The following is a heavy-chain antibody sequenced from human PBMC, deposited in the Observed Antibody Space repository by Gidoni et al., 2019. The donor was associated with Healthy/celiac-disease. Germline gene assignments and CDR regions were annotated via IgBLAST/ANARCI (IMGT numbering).Heavy chain of an antibody. CDR2: IYTSGST. CDR1: GGSISSGSYY. Sequence: QVQLQESGPGLVKPSQTLSLTCTVSGGSISSGSYYWRWIRQPAGKGLEWIGRIYTSGSTNYNPSLKSRVTISVDTSKNQFSLKLSSVTAADTAVYYCAREAYYDSSGYYYEDYWGQGTLVTVSS. J-gene: IGHJ4*02. CDR3: AREAYYDSSGYYYEDY. D-gene: IGHD3-22*01. V-gene: IGHV4-61*02.